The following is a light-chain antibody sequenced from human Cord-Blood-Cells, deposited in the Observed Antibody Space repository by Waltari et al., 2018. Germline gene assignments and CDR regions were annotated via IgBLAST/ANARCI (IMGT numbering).Light chain of an antibody. V-gene: IGKV4-1*01. J-gene: IGKJ4*01. CDR3: QQYYSTPLT. Sequence: DILFTPSLYSPAVALAAMASIACKTRRSVLSSSNNKNYLAWHQQKQGQPPKLLIYWAATRESGVPAQFSGIGSGTDFTLTISSLQAEDVAVYYCQQYYSTPLTFGGGTKVEIK. CDR1: RSVLSSSNNKNY. CDR2: WAA.